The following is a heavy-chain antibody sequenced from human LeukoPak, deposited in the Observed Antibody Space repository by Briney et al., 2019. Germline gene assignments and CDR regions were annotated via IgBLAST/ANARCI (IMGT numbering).Heavy chain of an antibody. D-gene: IGHD3-16*01. CDR1: GFTVSSNY. J-gene: IGHJ6*02. CDR2: IYSGGST. V-gene: IGHV3-53*01. CDR3: ARALGGYYGMDV. Sequence: GGSLRLSCAASGFTVSSNYMSWVRQAPGKGLEWVSVIYSGGSTYYADSVKGRFTISRDNSRNTLYLQMNSLRAEDTAVYYCARALGGYYGMDVWGQGTTVTVSS.